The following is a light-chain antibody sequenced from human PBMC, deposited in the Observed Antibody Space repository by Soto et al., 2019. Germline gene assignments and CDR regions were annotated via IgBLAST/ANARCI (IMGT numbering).Light chain of an antibody. J-gene: IGLJ2*01. V-gene: IGLV2-14*01. CDR2: DVS. CDR3: TSYTSSSTLV. Sequence: QSALTQPASVSGSPGQSITISCTGTSSDVGTYNYVSWYQQHAGKVPKLMIYDVSNRPSGVSDRFSGSKSGNTASLTISGLQAEGEADYYCTSYTSSSTLVFGGGTKVTVL. CDR1: SSDVGTYNY.